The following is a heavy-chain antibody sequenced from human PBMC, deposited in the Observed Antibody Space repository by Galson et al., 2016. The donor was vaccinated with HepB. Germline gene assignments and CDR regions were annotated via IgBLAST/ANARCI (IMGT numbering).Heavy chain of an antibody. D-gene: IGHD3-10*01. J-gene: IGHJ4*01. CDR2: ITDSGGRT. CDR1: GFTFNTSA. V-gene: IGHV3-23*01. CDR3: AKMGGSGRSYLRCFDY. Sequence: SLRLSCAASGFTFNTSAMSWVRQAPGKGLEWVSVITDSGGRTDYADSVKGRFTVARNNSKNTLFLQMTSLRADDTAVYYCAKMGGSGRSYLRCFDYWGHGTLVTVSS.